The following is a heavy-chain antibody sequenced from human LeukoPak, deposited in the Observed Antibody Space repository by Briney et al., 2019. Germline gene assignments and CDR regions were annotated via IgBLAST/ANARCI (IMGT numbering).Heavy chain of an antibody. CDR2: ISSSGSTI. D-gene: IGHD3-10*01. V-gene: IGHV3-11*01. CDR3: AREFRYGSGSYSRYYGMDV. Sequence: GGSLRLSCAASGFTFSDYYMSRIRQAPGKGLEWVSYISSSGSTIYYADSVKGRFTISRDNAKNSLYLQMNSLRAEDTAVYYCAREFRYGSGSYSRYYGMDVWGQGTTVTVSS. J-gene: IGHJ6*02. CDR1: GFTFSDYY.